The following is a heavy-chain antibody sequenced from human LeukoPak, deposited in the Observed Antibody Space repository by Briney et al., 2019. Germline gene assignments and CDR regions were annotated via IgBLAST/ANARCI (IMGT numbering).Heavy chain of an antibody. J-gene: IGHJ4*02. D-gene: IGHD3-16*01. Sequence: GGSLRLSCAASGFTITNSWMTWVRQAPGKGPEWVANIMKDGSAKYYVDSVKGRFTISRDNAKNSVYLQMNSLRAEDTAVYHCASGGSLDCWGQGTPVTVS. V-gene: IGHV3-7*05. CDR3: ASGGSLDC. CDR1: GFTITNSW. CDR2: IMKDGSAK.